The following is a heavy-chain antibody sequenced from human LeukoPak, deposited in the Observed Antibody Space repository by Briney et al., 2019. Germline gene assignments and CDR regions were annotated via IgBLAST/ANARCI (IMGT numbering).Heavy chain of an antibody. CDR1: GGSISSGSYY. CDR3: ARVSPYCSSTSCYSHFDY. J-gene: IGHJ4*02. V-gene: IGHV4-61*02. CDR2: IYTSGST. Sequence: SETLSLTCTVSGGSISSGSYYWSWIRQPAGKGLEWIGRIYTSGSTNYNPSLKSRVTISVDTSKNQFSLKLSSVTAADTAVYYCARVSPYCSSTSCYSHFDYWGQGTLVTVSS. D-gene: IGHD2-2*01.